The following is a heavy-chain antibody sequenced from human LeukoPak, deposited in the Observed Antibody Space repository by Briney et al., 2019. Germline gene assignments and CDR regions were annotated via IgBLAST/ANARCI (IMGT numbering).Heavy chain of an antibody. CDR2: INPKSGAT. V-gene: IGHV1-2*02. Sequence: ASVKASCKTSGYTFTDYYMHWVRQAPGQGLEWMGWINPKSGATNYAQKFQGRVTMTRDTSISTAYLELTRLTSDDTAMYYCARVGTTDYWGQGTLVTVSS. CDR3: ARVGTTDY. D-gene: IGHD4-17*01. CDR1: GYTFTDYY. J-gene: IGHJ4*02.